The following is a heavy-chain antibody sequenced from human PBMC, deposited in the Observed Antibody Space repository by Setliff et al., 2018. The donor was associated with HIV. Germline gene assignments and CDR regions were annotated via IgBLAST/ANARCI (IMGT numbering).Heavy chain of an antibody. D-gene: IGHD3-9*01. J-gene: IGHJ4*02. CDR3: ARLLEGPDYSSDFLYFDWFPDV. CDR1: GVYISNYH. V-gene: IGHV4-4*08. CDR2: IHTTGSP. Sequence: SETLSLTCTISGVYISNYHCGWIRQPPGRELEWIGSIHTTGSPKNNPSLQSRVSLSIDMAKSLFSLELSSVTAADTAVYYCARLLEGPDYSSDFLYFDWFPDVWGQGTLVTVSS.